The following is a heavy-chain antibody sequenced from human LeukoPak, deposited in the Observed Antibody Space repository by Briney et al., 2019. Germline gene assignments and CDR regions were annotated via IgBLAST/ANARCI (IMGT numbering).Heavy chain of an antibody. CDR1: GGSMSSYY. V-gene: IGHV4-59*08. CDR3: ARRKQEGWFDP. CDR2: IYYSGYT. Sequence: ASETLSLTCTVAGGSMSSYYWSWIRQPPGKGLEWIGYIYYSGYTNYNPSLKSRVTISVDTSKNQFSLKLSSVTATDTDVYYCARRKQEGWFDPWGQGTLVTVSS. J-gene: IGHJ5*02.